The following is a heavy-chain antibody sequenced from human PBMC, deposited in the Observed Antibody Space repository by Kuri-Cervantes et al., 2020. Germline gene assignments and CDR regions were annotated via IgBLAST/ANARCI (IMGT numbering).Heavy chain of an antibody. Sequence: SETLSLTCAVSGYSISSGYYWGWIRQPPGKGLEWIGEINHSGSTNYNPSLKSRVTISVDTSKNQFPLKLSSVTAADTAVYYCARQRTYYYGSGSYFNWFDPWGQGTLVTVSS. CDR1: GYSISSGYY. D-gene: IGHD3-10*01. CDR2: INHSGST. CDR3: ARQRTYYYGSGSYFNWFDP. J-gene: IGHJ5*02. V-gene: IGHV4-38-2*01.